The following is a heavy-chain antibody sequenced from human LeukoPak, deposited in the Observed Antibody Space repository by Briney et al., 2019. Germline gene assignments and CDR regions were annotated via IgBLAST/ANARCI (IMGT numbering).Heavy chain of an antibody. CDR3: ARDTGGGWNVD. J-gene: IGHJ4*02. CDR1: GGSVSSGSYY. Sequence: PSETLSLTCTVSGGSVSSGSYYWSWIRQPPGKGLEWIGYIYYSGNTNYNPSLKSRVTISVDTSKNQFSLKLSSVTAADTAVYYCARDTGGGWNVDWGQGTLVTVSS. CDR2: IYYSGNT. D-gene: IGHD1-1*01. V-gene: IGHV4-61*01.